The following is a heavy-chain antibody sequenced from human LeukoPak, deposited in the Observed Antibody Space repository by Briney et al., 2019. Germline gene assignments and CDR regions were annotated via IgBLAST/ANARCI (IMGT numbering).Heavy chain of an antibody. CDR3: ASSYYGSGSFGH. CDR1: GGSISSYY. V-gene: IGHV4-59*01. Sequence: SETLFLTCTVSGGSISSYYWSWIRQPPGKGLEWIGYIYYSGSTNYNPSLKSRVTISVDTSKNQFSLKLSSVTAADTAVYYCASSYYGSGSFGHWGQGTLVTVSS. CDR2: IYYSGST. J-gene: IGHJ4*02. D-gene: IGHD3-10*01.